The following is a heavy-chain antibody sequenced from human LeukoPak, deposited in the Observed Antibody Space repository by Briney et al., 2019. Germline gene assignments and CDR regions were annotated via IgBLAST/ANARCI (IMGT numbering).Heavy chain of an antibody. CDR2: IIQSGGT. J-gene: IGHJ3*02. CDR1: GYSISSSNW. V-gene: IGHV4-4*02. D-gene: IGHD3-16*01. Sequence: SETLSLTCTVSGYSISSSNWWNWIRQPPGKGLEWIGEIIQSGGTNYNPSLKSRATISVDTSKKQFFLKLTSVTAADTAVYYCARGEDAFDIWGQGTMVIVSS. CDR3: ARGEDAFDI.